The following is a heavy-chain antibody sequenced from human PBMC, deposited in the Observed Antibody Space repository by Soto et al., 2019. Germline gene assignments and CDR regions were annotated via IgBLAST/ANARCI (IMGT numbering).Heavy chain of an antibody. J-gene: IGHJ4*02. V-gene: IGHV3-20*04. CDR1: GFIFGAHA. D-gene: IGHD3-16*01. Sequence: GSLRLSCAASGFIFGAHAMSWVRQAPGKGLEWVSAINWIGGSTNYADSMKDRFTISRDNAKNSLYLQMSSLRAEDTALYYCARHGGTPDLYFDYWGQGTPVTV. CDR2: INWIGGST. CDR3: ARHGGTPDLYFDY.